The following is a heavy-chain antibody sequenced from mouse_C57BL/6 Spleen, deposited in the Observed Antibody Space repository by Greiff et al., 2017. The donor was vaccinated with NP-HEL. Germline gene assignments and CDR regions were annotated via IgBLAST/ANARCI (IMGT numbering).Heavy chain of an antibody. CDR2: IDPSDSET. D-gene: IGHD1-1*01. V-gene: IGHV1-52*01. Sequence: VQLQQPGAELVRPGSSVKLSCKASGYTFTSYWMHWVKQRPLQGLEWIGNIDPSDSETHYNQKFKDKATLTVDKSSSTAYMQLSSLTSEDSAVYYCARLDYYGSPYWGQGTTLTVSS. J-gene: IGHJ2*01. CDR1: GYTFTSYW. CDR3: ARLDYYGSPY.